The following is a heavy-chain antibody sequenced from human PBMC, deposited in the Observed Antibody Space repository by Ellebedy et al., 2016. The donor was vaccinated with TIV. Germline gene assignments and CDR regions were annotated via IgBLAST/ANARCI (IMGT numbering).Heavy chain of an antibody. Sequence: AASVKVSCKASGYSFINYAMNWVRQAPGQGLEWMGWINTNTGNPTYAQGFTGRFVFSLYNSVSTAYLHISTLKAEDTAIYYCARAAATGFFWYFDLWGRGTLVTVSS. CDR3: ARAAATGFFWYFDL. CDR2: INTNTGNP. D-gene: IGHD6-13*01. J-gene: IGHJ2*01. V-gene: IGHV7-4-1*02. CDR1: GYSFINYA.